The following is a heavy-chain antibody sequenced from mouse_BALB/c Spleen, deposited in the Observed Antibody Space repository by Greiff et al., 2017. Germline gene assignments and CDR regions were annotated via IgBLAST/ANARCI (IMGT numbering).Heavy chain of an antibody. Sequence: EVQLQQSGAELVRSGASVKLSCTASGFNIKDYYMHWVKQRPEQGLEWIGWIDPENGDTEYAPKFQGKATMTADTSSNTAYLQLSSLTSEDTAVYYCNAPRGTYYDYDVGAMDYWGQGTSVTVSS. D-gene: IGHD2-4*01. CDR3: NAPRGTYYDYDVGAMDY. CDR2: IDPENGDT. J-gene: IGHJ4*01. CDR1: GFNIKDYY. V-gene: IGHV14-4*02.